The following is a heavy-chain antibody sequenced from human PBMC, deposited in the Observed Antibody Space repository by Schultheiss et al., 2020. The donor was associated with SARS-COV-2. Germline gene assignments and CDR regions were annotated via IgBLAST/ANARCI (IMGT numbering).Heavy chain of an antibody. CDR2: IYYSGST. CDR1: GGSISSYY. V-gene: IGHV4-59*12. Sequence: SETLSLTCTVSGGSISSYYWSWIRQPPGKRLEFIGYIYYSGSTYYNPSLKSRVTISVDTSKNQFSLKLSSVTAADTAVYYCARVPLGDYYYMDVWGKGTTVTVSS. J-gene: IGHJ6*03. CDR3: ARVPLGDYYYMDV. D-gene: IGHD2-21*01.